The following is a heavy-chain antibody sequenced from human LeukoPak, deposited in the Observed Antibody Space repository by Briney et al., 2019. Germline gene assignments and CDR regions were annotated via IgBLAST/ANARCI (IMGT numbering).Heavy chain of an antibody. D-gene: IGHD2-2*01. Sequence: TGGSLRLSSAASGFTFSSYWMHWVRQAPGKGLVWVSRINSDGSSTSYADSVKGRFTISRDNAKNTLYLQMNSLRAEDTAVYYCARAPAAKWYFDLWGRGTLVTVSS. CDR1: GFTFSSYW. CDR2: INSDGSST. CDR3: ARAPAAKWYFDL. J-gene: IGHJ2*01. V-gene: IGHV3-74*01.